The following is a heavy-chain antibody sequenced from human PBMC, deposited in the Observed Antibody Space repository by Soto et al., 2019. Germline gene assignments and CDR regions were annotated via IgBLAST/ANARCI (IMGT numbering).Heavy chain of an antibody. CDR3: AKDRTIASRNFDS. CDR2: ISGSVGST. CDR1: GFTFSDHG. D-gene: IGHD6-6*01. Sequence: GGSLRLSXAASGFTFSDHGMHWVRQAPGKGLEWVSSISGSVGSTFYADSVKGRFTISRDNSMNTLYLQMNSLRAEDTAVYYCAKDRTIASRNFDSWGQGALVTVSS. J-gene: IGHJ4*02. V-gene: IGHV3-23*01.